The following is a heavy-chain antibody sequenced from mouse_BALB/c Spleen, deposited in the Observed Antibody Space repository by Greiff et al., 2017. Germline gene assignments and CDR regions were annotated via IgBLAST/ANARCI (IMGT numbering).Heavy chain of an antibody. CDR2: ISSGGST. V-gene: IGHV5-6-5*01. J-gene: IGHJ1*01. Sequence: DVMLVESGGGLVKPGGSLKLSCAASGFTFSSYAMSWVRQTPEKRLEWVASISSGGSTYYPDSVKGRFTISRDNARNILYLQMSSLRSEDTAMYYCAREGYYGSSSYCDVWGAGTTVTVSS. CDR1: GFTFSSYA. D-gene: IGHD1-1*01. CDR3: AREGYYGSSSYCDV.